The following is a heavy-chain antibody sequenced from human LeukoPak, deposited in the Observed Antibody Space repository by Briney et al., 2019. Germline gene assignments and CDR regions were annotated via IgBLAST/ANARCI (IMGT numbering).Heavy chain of an antibody. CDR1: GYTFTSYY. CDR2: INPSGGST. CDR3: ARVPDCSSTSCYTFDY. D-gene: IGHD2-2*02. V-gene: IGHV1-46*01. Sequence: ASVKVSCKASGYTFTSYYMHWVRQAPGQGLEWMGIINPSGGSTSYAQKFQGRVTMTRDVSTSTVYMELGSLRSEDTAVYYCARVPDCSSTSCYTFDYWGQGTLVTVSS. J-gene: IGHJ4*02.